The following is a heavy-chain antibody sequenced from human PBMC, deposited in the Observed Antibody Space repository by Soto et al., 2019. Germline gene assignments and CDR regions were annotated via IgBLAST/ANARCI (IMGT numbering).Heavy chain of an antibody. CDR3: ARDPVVVVPAAPKTYYYYSGMDV. Sequence: GGSLRLSCAASGFTFSSYAMHWVRQAPGKGLEWVAVISYDGSNKYYADSVKGRFTISRDNSKNTLYLQMNSLRAEDTAVYYCARDPVVVVPAAPKTYYYYSGMDVWGQGTTVTVSS. CDR2: ISYDGSNK. D-gene: IGHD2-2*01. CDR1: GFTFSSYA. J-gene: IGHJ6*02. V-gene: IGHV3-30-3*01.